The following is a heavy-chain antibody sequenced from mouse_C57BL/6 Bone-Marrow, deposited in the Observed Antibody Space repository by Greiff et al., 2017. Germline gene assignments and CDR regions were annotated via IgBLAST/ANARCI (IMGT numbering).Heavy chain of an antibody. D-gene: IGHD2-4*01. CDR2: IHPSDSDT. CDR3: AIHDYDWFAY. CDR1: GYTFTSYW. Sequence: QVQHQQPGAELVKPGASVKVSCKASGYTFTSYWMHWVKQRPGQGLEWIGRIHPSDSDTNSNQKFKGKATLTVDKYSSTAYMQLSSLTSEDSAVYYCAIHDYDWFAYWGQGTLVTVSA. V-gene: IGHV1-74*01. J-gene: IGHJ3*01.